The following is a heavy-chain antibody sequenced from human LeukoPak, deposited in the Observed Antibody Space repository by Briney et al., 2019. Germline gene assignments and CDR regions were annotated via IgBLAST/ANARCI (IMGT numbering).Heavy chain of an antibody. J-gene: IGHJ4*02. V-gene: IGHV1-2*02. CDR2: INPNSGGT. CDR3: ARVARKVGSGSYYYFDY. Sequence: ASVKVSCKDSGYTFTGYYMHWVRQAPGQGFEWMGWINPNSGGTNYAQKFQGRVTMTRDTSISTAYMELSRLRSDDTAVYYCARVARKVGSGSYYYFDYWGQGTLVTVSS. D-gene: IGHD1-26*01. CDR1: GYTFTGYY.